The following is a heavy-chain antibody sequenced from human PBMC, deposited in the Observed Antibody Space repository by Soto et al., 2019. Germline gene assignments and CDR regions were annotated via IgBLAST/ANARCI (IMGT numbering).Heavy chain of an antibody. CDR2: VSGSGGST. CDR3: AKCDGDYRYYYYGMDV. D-gene: IGHD4-17*01. V-gene: IGHV3-23*01. CDR1: GFAFSIYA. Sequence: VGSLRLSCAASGFAFSIYAMSWVRQAPGKGLEWVASVSGSGGSTYSADSVKGRFTISRDNSKIMVYLQMNSLRAEDTAIYYCAKCDGDYRYYYYGMDVWGQGTTVTVSS. J-gene: IGHJ6*02.